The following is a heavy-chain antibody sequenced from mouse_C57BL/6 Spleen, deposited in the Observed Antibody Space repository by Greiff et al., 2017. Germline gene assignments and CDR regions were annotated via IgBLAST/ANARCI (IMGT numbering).Heavy chain of an antibody. Sequence: EVKLVESGGGLVKPGGSLKLSCAASGFTFSSYAMSWVRQTPEKRLEWVATISDGGSYTYYPDNVKGRFTISRDNAKNNLYLQMSHLKSEDTAMYYCARRVEGFAYWGQGTLVTVSA. J-gene: IGHJ3*01. V-gene: IGHV5-4*03. CDR2: ISDGGSYT. CDR3: ARRVEGFAY. D-gene: IGHD1-1*01. CDR1: GFTFSSYA.